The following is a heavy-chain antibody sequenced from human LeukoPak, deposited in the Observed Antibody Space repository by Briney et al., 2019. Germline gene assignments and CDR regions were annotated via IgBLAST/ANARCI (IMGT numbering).Heavy chain of an antibody. D-gene: IGHD1-20*01. V-gene: IGHV2-5*02. CDR1: GGSINTNNYY. Sequence: TLSLTCTVSGGSINTNNYYWGWIRQPPGKALEWLALIYWDDDKRYSPSLKSRLTITKDTSKNQVVLTMTNMDPVDTATYYCAHKITVFDYWGQGTLVTASS. CDR3: AHKITVFDY. CDR2: IYWDDDK. J-gene: IGHJ4*02.